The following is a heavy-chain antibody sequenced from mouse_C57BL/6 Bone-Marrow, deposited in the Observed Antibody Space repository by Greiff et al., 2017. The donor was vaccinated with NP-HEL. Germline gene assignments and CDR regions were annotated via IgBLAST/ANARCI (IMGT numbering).Heavy chain of an antibody. CDR1: AYTFTSYW. Sequence: VQLQQPGAELVRPGTSVKLSCKASAYTFTSYWMHWVKQRPGQGLEWIGVIDPSDSYTNYNQKFKGKATLTVDTSSSTAYMQLSSLTSEDSAVYYCARKGGSSGYEEVYYYAMDYWGQGTSVTVSS. J-gene: IGHJ4*01. D-gene: IGHD3-2*02. V-gene: IGHV1-59*01. CDR2: IDPSDSYT. CDR3: ARKGGSSGYEEVYYYAMDY.